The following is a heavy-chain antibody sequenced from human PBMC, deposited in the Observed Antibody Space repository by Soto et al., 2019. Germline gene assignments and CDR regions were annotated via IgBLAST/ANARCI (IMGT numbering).Heavy chain of an antibody. V-gene: IGHV4-4*02. CDR3: ASTPAVMSVAGPQSIDH. Sequence: SETLSLTCAVSGGSISSSNWWSWVRQPPGKGLEWIGEIYHSGSTNYNPSLKSRVTISVDKSKNQFSLKLSSVTAADTAVYYCASTPAVMSVAGPQSIDHWGQGTLVTVSS. J-gene: IGHJ4*02. CDR1: GGSISSSNW. D-gene: IGHD6-19*01. CDR2: IYHSGST.